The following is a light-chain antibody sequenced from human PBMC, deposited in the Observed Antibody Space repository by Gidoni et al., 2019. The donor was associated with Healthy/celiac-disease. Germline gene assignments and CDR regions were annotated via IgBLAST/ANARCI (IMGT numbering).Light chain of an antibody. J-gene: IGLJ3*02. CDR2: EVS. CDR3: SSYTSSSTV. V-gene: IGLV2-14*01. Sequence: QDALTQPASVYGSPGQSITIPCTGTSSDVGGYNYVSWYQQHPGTAPKLMIYEVSNLPSGVSTRFSGSKSGNTASLTISGLQAEDEADYYCSSYTSSSTVFGGGTKLTVL. CDR1: SSDVGGYNY.